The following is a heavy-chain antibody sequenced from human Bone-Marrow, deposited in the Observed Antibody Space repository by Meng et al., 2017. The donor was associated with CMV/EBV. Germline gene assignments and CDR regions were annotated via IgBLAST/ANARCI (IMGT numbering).Heavy chain of an antibody. J-gene: IGHJ5*02. CDR3: ARGDWEYCSSTSCSRNWFDP. Sequence: SGNYYWGWIRQPPGKGLEWSGAISHSGNTDYNSALKSRVTISVDTSKNQISLKLSSVTAADTAVYYCARGDWEYCSSTSCSRNWFDPWGQGTLVTVSS. CDR2: ISHSGNT. CDR1: SGNYY. V-gene: IGHV4-39*07. D-gene: IGHD2-2*01.